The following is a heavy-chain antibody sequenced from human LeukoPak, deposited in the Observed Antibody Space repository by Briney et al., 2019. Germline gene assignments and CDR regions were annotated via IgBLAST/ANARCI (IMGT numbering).Heavy chain of an antibody. Sequence: GGSLRLSCAASGFTFSSYAMSWVRQAPGKGLEWVSAISGSGGTTYYADSVKGRFTISRDNSKNTLYLQMNSLRAEDTAIYYCAREWTEASGSYIRLFDYWGQGTLVTVSS. V-gene: IGHV3-23*01. D-gene: IGHD3-10*01. CDR3: AREWTEASGSYIRLFDY. CDR1: GFTFSSYA. CDR2: ISGSGGTT. J-gene: IGHJ4*02.